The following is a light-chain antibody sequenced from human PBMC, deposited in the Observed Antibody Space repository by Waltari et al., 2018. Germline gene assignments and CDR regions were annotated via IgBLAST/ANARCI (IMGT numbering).Light chain of an antibody. CDR1: SNDVGGYNY. CDR3: SSYITGATRV. J-gene: IGLJ3*02. Sequence: QSALTPPASVSGSPGQSITISCTGTSNDVGGYNYVSWYQYHPDKAPKLIIYEVTHRPSGISNRFSGSKSGNTASLTISGLQAEDEADYYCSSYITGATRVFGGGTKLIVL. V-gene: IGLV2-14*01. CDR2: EVT.